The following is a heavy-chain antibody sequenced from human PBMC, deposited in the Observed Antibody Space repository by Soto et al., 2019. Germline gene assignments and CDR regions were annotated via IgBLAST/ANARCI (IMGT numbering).Heavy chain of an antibody. D-gene: IGHD3-3*01. J-gene: IGHJ4*02. CDR2: ISHSETT. CDR1: GGSISSGDYY. Sequence: QVQLQESGPGLVKPSQTLSLTCTVSGGSISSGDYYWTWIRQPPGNGLECIGFISHSETTFYNPSLRSRLTISVDTSKNQFSLILSSVTAADTAVYYCARAFGVVGSPLDFWGQGTLVFVSS. V-gene: IGHV4-30-4*01. CDR3: ARAFGVVGSPLDF.